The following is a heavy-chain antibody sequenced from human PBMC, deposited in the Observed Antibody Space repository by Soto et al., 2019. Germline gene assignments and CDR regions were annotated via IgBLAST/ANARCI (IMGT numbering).Heavy chain of an antibody. Sequence: GSLRLSCAAAGFTFNPHTMISHHQAPGEGPEWVAGFYGGGSTSTFYADSVKGRFTISRDNSKNMLFLQMNSLRAEDTAVYYCTKDRHPDGIWSFDCWGQGTLVTVSS. D-gene: IGHD3-3*01. CDR3: TKDRHPDGIWSFDC. J-gene: IGHJ4*02. V-gene: IGHV3-23*01. CDR2: FYGGGSTST. CDR1: GFTFNPHT.